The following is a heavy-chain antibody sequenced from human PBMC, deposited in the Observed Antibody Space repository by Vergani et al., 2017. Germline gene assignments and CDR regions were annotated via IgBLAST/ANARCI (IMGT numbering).Heavy chain of an antibody. Sequence: EVQLVESGGGLVQPGGSLRLSCAASGFTFSSYWMSWVRQAPGKGLEWVANIKQDGSEKYYVDSVKGRFTISRDNAKNSLYLQMNSLRAEDTAVYYCAKISLVRKYYDFWSGYRGFDYWGQGTLVTVSS. CDR1: GFTFSSYW. V-gene: IGHV3-7*03. CDR3: AKISLVRKYYDFWSGYRGFDY. J-gene: IGHJ4*02. D-gene: IGHD3-3*01. CDR2: IKQDGSEK.